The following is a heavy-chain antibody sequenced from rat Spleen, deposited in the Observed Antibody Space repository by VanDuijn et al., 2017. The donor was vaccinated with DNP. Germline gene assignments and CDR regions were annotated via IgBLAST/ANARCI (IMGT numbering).Heavy chain of an antibody. J-gene: IGHJ1*01. V-gene: IGHV5S10*01. Sequence: EVQLVESGGGLVQPGNSLKLSCAASGFSFSDYAMAWVRQSPKKGLEWVAYISYDGGITSYGDSVKGRFTISRDDAKSSPYLQMNSLRSEDTATYYCARGSGTYYWYFDFWGPGTMVTVSS. D-gene: IGHD4-4*01. CDR3: ARGSGTYYWYFDF. CDR2: ISYDGGIT. CDR1: GFSFSDYA.